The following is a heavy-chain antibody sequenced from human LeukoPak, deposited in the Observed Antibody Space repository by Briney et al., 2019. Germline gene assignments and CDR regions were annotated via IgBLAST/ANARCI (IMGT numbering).Heavy chain of an antibody. J-gene: IGHJ4*02. CDR1: GFTFNNYA. Sequence: PGGSLRLSCAASGFTFNNYAMSWVRQAPGKGLEWVSAISGSGGSTYYADSVKGRFIISRDNSKNTLYLQMNSLRAEDTAVYYWPKKGGLSDILPGYINYWGQGTLVTASS. D-gene: IGHD3-9*01. CDR2: ISGSGGST. CDR3: PKKGGLSDILPGYINY. V-gene: IGHV3-23*01.